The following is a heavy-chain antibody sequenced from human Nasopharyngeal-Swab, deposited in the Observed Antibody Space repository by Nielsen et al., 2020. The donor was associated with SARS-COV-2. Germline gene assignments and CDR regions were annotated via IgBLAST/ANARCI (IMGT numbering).Heavy chain of an antibody. CDR3: AREATVEGPWGFDY. Sequence: GESLKISCKGSGYSFSSYWIGWVRQMPGKGLEWMGIIYSGDSDTRYKPSLQGQVTISADKSISTAYLQWNSLKASDSAMYYCAREATVEGPWGFDYWGQGTLVTVSS. CDR2: IYSGDSDT. J-gene: IGHJ4*02. CDR1: GYSFSSYW. V-gene: IGHV5-51*01. D-gene: IGHD4-23*01.